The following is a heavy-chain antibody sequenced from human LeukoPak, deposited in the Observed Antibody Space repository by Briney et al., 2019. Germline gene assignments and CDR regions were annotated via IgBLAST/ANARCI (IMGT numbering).Heavy chain of an antibody. J-gene: IGHJ4*02. V-gene: IGHV1-46*01. CDR3: ARSGCSGGSCFFDY. Sequence: GASVKVSCKASGYTFASYYIHWVRQAPGQGLEWMGIINPSDGSTSYAQKFQGRVTMTRDMSTSTVYMELSSLRSDDTAVYYRARSGCSGGSCFFDYWGQGTLVTVSS. CDR1: GYTFASYY. CDR2: INPSDGST. D-gene: IGHD2-15*01.